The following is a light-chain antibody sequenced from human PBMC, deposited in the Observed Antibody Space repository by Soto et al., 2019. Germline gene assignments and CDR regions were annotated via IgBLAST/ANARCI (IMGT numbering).Light chain of an antibody. Sequence: DIQRTQSPSTLSASVGDRVIITCRASQTVERWLAWYQQKPGKAPKLLISNVSTLERGVPSRFSGSGSAKDINLTISGIQPDDFATYDCQQYKDYVYTVGQGTKVESK. CDR3: QQYKDYVYT. J-gene: IGKJ2*01. CDR2: NVS. V-gene: IGKV1-5*01. CDR1: QTVERW.